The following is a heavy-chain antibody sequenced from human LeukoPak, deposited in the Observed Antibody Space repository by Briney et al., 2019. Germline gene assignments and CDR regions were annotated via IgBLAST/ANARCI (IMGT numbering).Heavy chain of an antibody. D-gene: IGHD3-22*01. Sequence: PGGSLRLSCAASGFTVSSNYMSWVRQAPGKGLEWVSVIYSGGSTYYADSVKGRFTISRDNSKNTLYLQMNSLRAEDTAVYYCARDNRVVVITTRGGYWYFDLWGRGTLVTVSS. V-gene: IGHV3-53*01. CDR3: ARDNRVVVITTRGGYWYFDL. CDR1: GFTVSSNY. CDR2: IYSGGST. J-gene: IGHJ2*01.